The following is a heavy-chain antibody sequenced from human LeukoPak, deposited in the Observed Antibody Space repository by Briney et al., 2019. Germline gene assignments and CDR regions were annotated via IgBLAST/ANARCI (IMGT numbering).Heavy chain of an antibody. CDR3: ARDLIAAAGTTPFDP. J-gene: IGHJ5*02. D-gene: IGHD6-13*01. CDR1: GYTFTSYG. CDR2: ISAYNGNT. V-gene: IGHV1-18*01. Sequence: ASVTVSCKASGYTFTSYGISWVRQAPGQGLEWMGWISAYNGNTNYAQKLQGRVTMTTDTSTSTAYMELRSLRSDDTAVYYCARDLIAAAGTTPFDPWGQGTLVTVSS.